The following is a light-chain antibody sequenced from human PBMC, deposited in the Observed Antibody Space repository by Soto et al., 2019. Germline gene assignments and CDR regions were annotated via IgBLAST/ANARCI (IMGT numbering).Light chain of an antibody. CDR2: GAS. CDR1: QSVGSIY. J-gene: IGKJ1*01. Sequence: DIVLTQSPGTLSLSPCERATLSCSASQSVGSIYLAWYQQKPGQAPRLLIHGASNRASGIPDRFSGSGSGTDFTLTISRLEPEDFAVYYCQQYGSSGTFGQGTKVDIK. V-gene: IGKV3-20*01. CDR3: QQYGSSGT.